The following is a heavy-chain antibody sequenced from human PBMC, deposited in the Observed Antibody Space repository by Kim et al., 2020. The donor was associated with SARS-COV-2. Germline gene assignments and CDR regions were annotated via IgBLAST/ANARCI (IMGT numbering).Heavy chain of an antibody. CDR3: ARGSSSGYPGSFQH. V-gene: IGHV4-59*09. J-gene: IGHJ1*01. D-gene: IGHD6-19*01. Sequence: TPSLKGRVTISVDTAKNQCSLKLSAVTAAETAVYYCARGSSSGYPGSFQHWGQGTLVTVSS.